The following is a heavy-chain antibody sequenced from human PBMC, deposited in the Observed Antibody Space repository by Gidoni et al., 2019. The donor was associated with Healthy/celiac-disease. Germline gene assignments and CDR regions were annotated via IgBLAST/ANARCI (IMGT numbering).Heavy chain of an antibody. V-gene: IGHV3-66*01. CDR2: IYSGGST. CDR3: ARYDSSGYYSYWYFDL. J-gene: IGHJ2*01. Sequence: EVQLVEAGGGLVQPGGSLRLSCAASGFPVSSNYMNWVRQAPGKGLEWVSVIYSGGSTYYADSVKGRFTISRDNSKNTLYLQMNSLRAEDTAVYYCARYDSSGYYSYWYFDLWGRGTLVTVSS. CDR1: GFPVSSNY. D-gene: IGHD3-22*01.